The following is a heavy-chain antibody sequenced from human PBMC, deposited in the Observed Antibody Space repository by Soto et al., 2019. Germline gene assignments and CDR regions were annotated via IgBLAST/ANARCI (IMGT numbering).Heavy chain of an antibody. J-gene: IGHJ4*02. V-gene: IGHV3-74*01. D-gene: IGHD3-16*02. Sequence: GGSLRLSCAASGFTFSTYWMHWIRQAPGKGLMCVSRISGDGTGRTYADSVKGRFTISRDNAKNTLYLQMNSLRAEDTAVYYCALGYTAVSGSLDSWGQGTLVTVSA. CDR2: ISGDGTGR. CDR3: ALGYTAVSGSLDS. CDR1: GFTFSTYW.